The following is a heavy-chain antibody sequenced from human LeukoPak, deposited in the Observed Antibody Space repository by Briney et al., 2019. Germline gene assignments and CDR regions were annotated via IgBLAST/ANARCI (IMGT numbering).Heavy chain of an antibody. J-gene: IGHJ4*02. CDR3: TAGYPVFDY. CDR1: GFTFRSYG. V-gene: IGHV3-15*01. Sequence: GSLRLSCAASGFTFRSYGMNWVRQAPGKGLEWVGRIQSRADGGTTDYAAPVKGRFTISRDDSENMLFLQMNSLKIEDTAVYYCTAGYPVFDYWGQGTLVTVPS. CDR2: IQSRADGGTT. D-gene: IGHD5-18*01.